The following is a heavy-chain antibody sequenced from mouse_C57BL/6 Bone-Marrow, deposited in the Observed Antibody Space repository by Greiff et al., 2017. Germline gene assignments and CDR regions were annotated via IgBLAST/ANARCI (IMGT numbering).Heavy chain of an antibody. CDR2: IYPRSGNT. CDR3: ARRSVGAWLAY. V-gene: IGHV1-81*01. J-gene: IGHJ3*01. Sequence: QVQLQQSGAELARPGASVKLSCKASGYTFTSYGISWVKQRTGQGLEWIGEIYPRSGNTYYNEKFKGKATLTADKSSSTAYMELRRLTSEDSAVDFCARRSVGAWLAYWGQGTLVTVSA. CDR1: GYTFTSYG.